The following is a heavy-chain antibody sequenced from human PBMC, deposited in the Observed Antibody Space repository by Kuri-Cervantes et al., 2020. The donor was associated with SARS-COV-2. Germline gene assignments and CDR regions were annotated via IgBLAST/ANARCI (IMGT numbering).Heavy chain of an antibody. V-gene: IGHV3-23*01. J-gene: IGHJ4*02. Sequence: GGSLRLSCAASGFTFSRYAMHWVRQAPGKGLEWVSAISGSGGSTYYADSVKGRFTISRDNSKNTLYLQMNSLRAEDTAVYYCAKDHMAAMVRGPRGYFDYWGQGTLVTVSS. CDR2: ISGSGGST. D-gene: IGHD3-10*01. CDR3: AKDHMAAMVRGPRGYFDY. CDR1: GFTFSRYA.